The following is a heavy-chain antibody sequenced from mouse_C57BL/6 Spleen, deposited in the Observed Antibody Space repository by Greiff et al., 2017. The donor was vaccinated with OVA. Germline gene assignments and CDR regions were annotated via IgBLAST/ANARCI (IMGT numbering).Heavy chain of an antibody. Sequence: VHVKQSGAELVRPGASVKLSCTASGFNIKDDYMHWVKQRPEQGLEWIGWIDPENGDTEYASKFQGKATITADTSSNTAYLQLSSLTSEDTAVYYCTYYGSSYYFDYWGQGTTLTVSS. CDR2: IDPENGDT. V-gene: IGHV14-4*01. D-gene: IGHD1-1*01. CDR3: TYYGSSYYFDY. J-gene: IGHJ2*01. CDR1: GFNIKDDY.